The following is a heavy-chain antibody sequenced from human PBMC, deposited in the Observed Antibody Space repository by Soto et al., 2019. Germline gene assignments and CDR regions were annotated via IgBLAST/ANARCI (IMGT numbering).Heavy chain of an antibody. V-gene: IGHV4-4*07. Sequence: SETLSLTCTVSGGSISSYYWSWIRQPAGKGLEWIGRIYTSGSTNYNPSLKSRVTMSVDTSKNQFSLKLSSVTAADTAVYYCARADLWSGYSNWFDPSGQGTLVTVSS. D-gene: IGHD3-3*01. CDR1: GGSISSYY. J-gene: IGHJ5*02. CDR3: ARADLWSGYSNWFDP. CDR2: IYTSGST.